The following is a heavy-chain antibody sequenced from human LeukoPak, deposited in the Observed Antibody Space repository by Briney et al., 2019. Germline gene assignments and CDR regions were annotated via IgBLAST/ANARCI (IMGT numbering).Heavy chain of an antibody. Sequence: PGGSLRPSCAASGFTFSSYWMSWVRQAPGKGLEWVANIKQDGSEKYCVDSVKGRFTISRDNAKNSLFLQMNSLAADDTAVYYCARRQWLALDYCGQGTLVTVSS. V-gene: IGHV3-7*01. D-gene: IGHD6-19*01. CDR3: ARRQWLALDY. CDR1: GFTFSSYW. CDR2: IKQDGSEK. J-gene: IGHJ4*02.